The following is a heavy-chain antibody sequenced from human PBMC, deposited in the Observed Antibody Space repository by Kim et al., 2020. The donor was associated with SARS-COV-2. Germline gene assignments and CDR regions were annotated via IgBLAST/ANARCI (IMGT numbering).Heavy chain of an antibody. J-gene: IGHJ4*02. D-gene: IGHD3-10*01. CDR2: INTNTGNP. CDR1: GYTFTSYA. CDR3: ARDHSPLWFGELNPFDY. Sequence: ASVKVSCKASGYTFTSYAMNWVRQAPGQGLEWMGWINTNTGNPTYSQGFTGRFVFSLDTSVSTAYLQISSLKAEDTAVYYCARDHSPLWFGELNPFDYWGQGTLVTVSS. V-gene: IGHV7-4-1*02.